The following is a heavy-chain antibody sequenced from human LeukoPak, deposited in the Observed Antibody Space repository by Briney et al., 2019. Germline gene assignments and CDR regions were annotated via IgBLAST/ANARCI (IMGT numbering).Heavy chain of an antibody. J-gene: IGHJ6*03. V-gene: IGHV3-30*02. CDR1: GFTFSRCD. D-gene: IGHD5-18*01. CDR3: AKGGYSYGYDYYYMDV. Sequence: GGSLRLSCAASGFTFSRCDMHWVRQAPGKGLEWVAFVLYDGSLKYYADSVRGRVTISRDNSKNTLYLQMNSLRAEDTAVYYCAKGGYSYGYDYYYMDVWGKGTTVTVSS. CDR2: VLYDGSLK.